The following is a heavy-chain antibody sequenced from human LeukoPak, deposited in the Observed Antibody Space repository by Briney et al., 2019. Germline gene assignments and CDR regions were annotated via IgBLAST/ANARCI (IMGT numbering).Heavy chain of an antibody. CDR1: GFSLSTSGVG. CDR2: IYWTDDK. J-gene: IGHJ5*02. V-gene: IGHV2-5*01. D-gene: IGHD3-3*01. Sequence: SGPTLVNPAQTLTLTCTFSGFSLSTSGVGVGWIRQPPGKALEWLALIYWTDDKRYSPSLKSRLTIAKDTSKNQVVLTMTNMDPVDTATYYCLHAITIFGVPRENWFDPWGQGTLVTVSS. CDR3: LHAITIFGVPRENWFDP.